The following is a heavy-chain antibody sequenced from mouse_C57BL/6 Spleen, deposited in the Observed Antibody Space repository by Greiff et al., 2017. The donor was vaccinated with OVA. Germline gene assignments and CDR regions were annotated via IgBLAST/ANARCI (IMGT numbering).Heavy chain of an antibody. J-gene: IGHJ3*01. D-gene: IGHD2-4*01. CDR2: ISDGGSYT. Sequence: EVQRVESGGGLVKPGGSLKLSCAASGFTFSSYAMSWVRQTPEKRLEWVATISDGGSYTYYPDNVKGRFTISRDNAKNNLYLQMSQLKSEDTAMYYCARDEDYDPPFAYWGQGTLVTVSA. V-gene: IGHV5-4*01. CDR3: ARDEDYDPPFAY. CDR1: GFTFSSYA.